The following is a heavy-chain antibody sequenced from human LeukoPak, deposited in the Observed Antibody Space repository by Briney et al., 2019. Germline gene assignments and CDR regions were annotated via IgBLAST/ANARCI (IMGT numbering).Heavy chain of an antibody. CDR3: AKNGYSSGWYMYYFDY. D-gene: IGHD6-19*01. CDR1: GLSFDSSG. CDR2: ISYDGKNK. V-gene: IGHV3-30*18. J-gene: IGHJ4*02. Sequence: PGGSLRLSCAASGLSFDSSGMHWVRQAPGKGLEWVAVISYDGKNKYYADSVRGRFTVSRDNSMNTLYRQMNSLRTEDMAVYYCAKNGYSSGWYMYYFDYWGQGALVTVSS.